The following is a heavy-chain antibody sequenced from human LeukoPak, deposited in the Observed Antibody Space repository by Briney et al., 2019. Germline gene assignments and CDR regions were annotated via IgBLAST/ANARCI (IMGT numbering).Heavy chain of an antibody. CDR3: ARDYSGEWEQLTGWWFDP. CDR1: GYTFGTHW. CDR2: INPSGDFR. J-gene: IGHJ5*02. V-gene: IGHV1-46*01. D-gene: IGHD1-26*01. Sequence: ASVKVSCKASGYTFGTHWMHWVRQAPGQGLEWMGIINPSGDFRSYAQKFQGRVTVTRDMSTRTVYMELSDLEPEDTAVYYCARDYSGEWEQLTGWWFDPWGQGTLVTVSS.